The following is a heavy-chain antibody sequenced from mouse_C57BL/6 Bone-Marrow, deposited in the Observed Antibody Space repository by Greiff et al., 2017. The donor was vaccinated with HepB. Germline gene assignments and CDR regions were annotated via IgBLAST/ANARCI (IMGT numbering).Heavy chain of an antibody. V-gene: IGHV1-59*01. CDR1: GYTFTSYW. D-gene: IGHD3-2*02. Sequence: VQLQQPGAELVRPGTSVKLSCKASGYTFTSYWMHWVKQRPGQGLEWIGVIDPSDSYTNYNQKFKGKATLTVDTSSSTAYMQLSSLTSEDSAVYYCATTAQARAWFAYWGQGTLVTVSA. CDR3: ATTAQARAWFAY. J-gene: IGHJ3*01. CDR2: IDPSDSYT.